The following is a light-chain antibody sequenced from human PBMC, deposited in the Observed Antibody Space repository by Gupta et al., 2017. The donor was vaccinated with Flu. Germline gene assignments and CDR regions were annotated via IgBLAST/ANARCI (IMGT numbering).Light chain of an antibody. V-gene: IGKV3-20*01. J-gene: IGKJ1*01. CDR2: GAS. Sequence: EIVLTQSPGTLSLSPWERATLSCRASQSVSSSYLAWYQQKPGQAPRLLIYGASSRATGIPDRFSGSGSGTDFTLTISRLEPEDFAVYYCQQDSSSPGTFGQGTKVEIK. CDR1: QSVSSSY. CDR3: QQDSSSPGT.